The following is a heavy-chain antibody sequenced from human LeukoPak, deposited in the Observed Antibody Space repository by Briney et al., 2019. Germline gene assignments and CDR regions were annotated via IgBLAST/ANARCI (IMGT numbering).Heavy chain of an antibody. D-gene: IGHD3-22*01. V-gene: IGHV4-38-2*02. CDR3: ARVVQSTDSSGFYLPEYFQH. Sequence: PSETLSLTCTVSGYSISSGYHWGWIRQPPGKGLEWIGSIYHSGSTYYNPSLKSRVTISVDTSKNQFSPKLRSVTAADTAVYYCARVVQSTDSSGFYLPEYFQHWGQGTLVTVSS. J-gene: IGHJ1*01. CDR1: GYSISSGYH. CDR2: IYHSGST.